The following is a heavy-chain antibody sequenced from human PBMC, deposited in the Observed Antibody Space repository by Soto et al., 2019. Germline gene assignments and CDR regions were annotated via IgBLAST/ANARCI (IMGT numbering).Heavy chain of an antibody. V-gene: IGHV1-69*13. Sequence: GASVKVSCKASGGTFSSYAISWVRQAPGQGLEWMGGIIPIFGTANYAQKFQGRVTITADESTSTAYMELSSLRSEDTAVYYCARDRGYCSGGSCYAFDPWGQGTLVTVSS. CDR3: ARDRGYCSGGSCYAFDP. CDR1: GGTFSSYA. J-gene: IGHJ5*02. CDR2: IIPIFGTA. D-gene: IGHD2-15*01.